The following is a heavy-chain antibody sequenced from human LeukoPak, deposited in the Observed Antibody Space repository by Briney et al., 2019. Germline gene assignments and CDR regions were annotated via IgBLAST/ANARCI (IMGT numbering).Heavy chain of an antibody. CDR1: GFTFDDYG. J-gene: IGHJ4*02. Sequence: PGGSLRLSCEASGFTFDDYGMYWVRQAPGKGLEWVSTISWNSASVGYVDSVKGRFTISRDNAKKTLYLQMNSLRPEDTALYYCAKDYGYSSSWYDYWGQGTLVTVSS. CDR3: AKDYGYSSSWYDY. V-gene: IGHV3-9*01. CDR2: ISWNSASV. D-gene: IGHD6-13*01.